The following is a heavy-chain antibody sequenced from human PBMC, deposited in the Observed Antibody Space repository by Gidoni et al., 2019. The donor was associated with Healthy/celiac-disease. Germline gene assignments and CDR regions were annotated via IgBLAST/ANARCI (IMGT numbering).Heavy chain of an antibody. CDR1: GGSLRSSSYY. V-gene: IGHV4-39*01. D-gene: IGHD1-26*01. J-gene: IGHJ4*02. CDR3: ARRISGSYSYFDY. CDR2: IYYSGST. Sequence: QLQLQESGPGLVKPSETLSLPCTASGGSLRSSSYYWGWIRQPPGKGLEWIGSIYYSGSTYYNPSLKSRVTISVDTSKNQFSLKLSSVTAADTAVYYCARRISGSYSYFDYWGQGTLVTVSS.